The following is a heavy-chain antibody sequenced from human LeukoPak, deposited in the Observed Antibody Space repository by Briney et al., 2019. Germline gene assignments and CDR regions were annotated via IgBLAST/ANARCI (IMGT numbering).Heavy chain of an antibody. CDR3: ARDWHQPPTCYYYGMDV. CDR1: GFTFSSYS. D-gene: IGHD2-2*01. J-gene: IGHJ6*02. CDR2: ISSSSSYI. Sequence: GGSLRLSCAASGFTFSSYSMNWVRQAPGKGLEWVSSISSSSSYIYYADSVKGRFTISRDNAKNSLYLQMNSLRAEDTAVYYCARDWHQPPTCYYYGMDVWGQGTTVTVSS. V-gene: IGHV3-21*01.